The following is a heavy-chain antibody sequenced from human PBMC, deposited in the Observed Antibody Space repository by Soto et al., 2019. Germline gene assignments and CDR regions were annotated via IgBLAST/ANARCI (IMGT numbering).Heavy chain of an antibody. J-gene: IGHJ4*02. CDR3: ARAIAAAGPFEY. CDR2: IYYSGST. CDR1: GGSISSYY. Sequence: QVQLQESGPGLVKPSETLSLTCTVSGGSISSYYWSWIRQPPGKGLEWIGYIYYSGSTNYNPSLKSRVTISVDTSKNQFSLKLSSVTAADTAVYYCARAIAAAGPFEYWGQGTLVTVSS. V-gene: IGHV4-59*01. D-gene: IGHD6-13*01.